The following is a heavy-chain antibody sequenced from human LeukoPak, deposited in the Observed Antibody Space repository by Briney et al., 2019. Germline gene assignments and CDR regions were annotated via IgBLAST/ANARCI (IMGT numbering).Heavy chain of an antibody. CDR2: CSAYIGNT. CDR1: GYTCTSNG. D-gene: IGHD3-22*01. J-gene: IGHJ3*02. CDR3: ARFDYYDSSGYDDACDI. V-gene: IGHV1-18*01. Sequence: VASEKVSCKSSGYTCTSNGISWVRRAIGQAPEWMRWCSAYIGNTNYAQKHQGSDTMTTDTSTSTAYVELRRLRSDDTAVYYCARFDYYDSSGYDDACDIWGQGTMVTVSS.